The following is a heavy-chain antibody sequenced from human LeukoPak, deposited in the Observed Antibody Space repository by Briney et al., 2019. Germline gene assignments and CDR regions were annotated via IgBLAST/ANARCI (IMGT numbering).Heavy chain of an antibody. Sequence: SETLSLTCTVSGGSISNYYWSWIRQPAGKGLEWIGRIYSTGTTDSSPSLKSRVTMSVDTSKNQFSLNLRSVTAADTAVYYCARGSGGWYSIDYWGQGILVTVSS. CDR2: IYSTGTT. J-gene: IGHJ4*02. CDR3: ARGSGGWYSIDY. D-gene: IGHD6-19*01. CDR1: GGSISNYY. V-gene: IGHV4-4*07.